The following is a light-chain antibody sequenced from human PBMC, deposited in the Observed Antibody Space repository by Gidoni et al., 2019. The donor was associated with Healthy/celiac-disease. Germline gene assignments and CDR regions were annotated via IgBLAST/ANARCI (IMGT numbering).Light chain of an antibody. V-gene: IGLV3-19*01. J-gene: IGLJ2*01. CDR3: NSRDSSGNLPVV. CDR1: SLRSYY. CDR2: GKN. Sequence: SSERTQDPAVSGALGQTVRITCQGDSLRSYYASWYQKKPGQAPVLVIYGKNNRPSGIPDRFSGSSSGNTASLTITGAQAEDEADYYCNSRDSSGNLPVVFGGGTKLTVL.